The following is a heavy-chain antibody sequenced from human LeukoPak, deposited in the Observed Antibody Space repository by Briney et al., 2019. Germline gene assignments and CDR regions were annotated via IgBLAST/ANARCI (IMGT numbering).Heavy chain of an antibody. CDR3: TKWSGFGND. Sequence: GGSLRLSCAASGFTFSSYSMTWVRQTPGKGLEWVSGISVSGDSTYYADSVKGRFTISRDNFRNTLYLEMNSLRAEDTAVYYCTKWSGFGNDWGQGTLVTVSS. D-gene: IGHD3-10*01. CDR1: GFTFSSYS. J-gene: IGHJ4*02. V-gene: IGHV3-23*01. CDR2: ISVSGDST.